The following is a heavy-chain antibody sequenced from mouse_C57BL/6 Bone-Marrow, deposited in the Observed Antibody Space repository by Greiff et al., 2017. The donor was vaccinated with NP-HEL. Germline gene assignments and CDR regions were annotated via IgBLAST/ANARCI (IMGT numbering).Heavy chain of an antibody. D-gene: IGHD2-1*01. CDR2: IYPSDSET. CDR1: GYTFTSYW. J-gene: IGHJ4*01. V-gene: IGHV1-61*01. Sequence: QVQLQQSGAELVRPGSSVKLSCKASGYTFTSYWMDWVKQRPGQGLEWIGNIYPSDSETHYNQKFKDKATLTVDKSSSTAYMQLSSLTSEDSAVYYCARQIYYGNYDAMDYWGQGTSVTVSS. CDR3: ARQIYYGNYDAMDY.